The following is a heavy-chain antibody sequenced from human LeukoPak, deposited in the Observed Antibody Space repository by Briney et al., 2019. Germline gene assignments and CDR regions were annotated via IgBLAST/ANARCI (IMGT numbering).Heavy chain of an antibody. CDR3: AKDIAAAGGPCAY. CDR2: ITRSSDTI. J-gene: IGHJ4*02. D-gene: IGHD6-13*01. Sequence: GGSLRLSCAASGFTFSTYSMNWVRQAPGKGLDWVSYITRSSDTIYYADSVKGRFTISRDNAKNSLYLQMNILRDEDTAVYYCAKDIAAAGGPCAYWGRGTLVTVSS. CDR1: GFTFSTYS. V-gene: IGHV3-48*02.